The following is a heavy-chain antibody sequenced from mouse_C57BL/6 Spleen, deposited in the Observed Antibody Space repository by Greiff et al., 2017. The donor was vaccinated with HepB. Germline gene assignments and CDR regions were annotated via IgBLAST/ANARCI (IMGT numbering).Heavy chain of an antibody. CDR1: GYTFTSYW. D-gene: IGHD3-2*02. CDR3: AEDSSGYVRYFDY. CDR2: IDPSDSYT. Sequence: QVQLLQPGAELVRPGTSVKLSCTASGYTFTSYWMHWVKQRPGQGLEWIGVIDPSDSYTNYNQKFKGKATLTVDTSSSTAYMQLSSLTSEDSAVYYCAEDSSGYVRYFDYWGQGTTLTVSS. V-gene: IGHV1-59*01. J-gene: IGHJ2*01.